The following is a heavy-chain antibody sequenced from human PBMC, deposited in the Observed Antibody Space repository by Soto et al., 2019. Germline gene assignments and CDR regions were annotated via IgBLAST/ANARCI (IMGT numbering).Heavy chain of an antibody. CDR2: ISGSGGDT. D-gene: IGHD3-22*01. CDR1: GFSFSNYA. J-gene: IGHJ4*02. CDR3: AKYHYDSSGSYYYAY. V-gene: IGHV3-23*01. Sequence: PGGSLRLSCVASGFSFSNYAMSWVRQAPGKGPEWVSTISGSGGDTYYADSVKGRFIISRDNSKNTLYLQMNSLRAEDTAKYYCAKYHYDSSGSYYYAYWGQGTLVTVSS.